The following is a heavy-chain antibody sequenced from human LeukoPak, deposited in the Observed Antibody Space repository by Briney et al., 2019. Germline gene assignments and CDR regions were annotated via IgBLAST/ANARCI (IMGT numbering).Heavy chain of an antibody. Sequence: SETLSLTCAVYGGSFSGYYWSWIRQPPGKGLEWIGEINHSGSTNYNPSLKSRVTISVDTSKNQFSLKLSSVTAADTAVYYCARGGLNYYGSGSYRKYNWFDPWGQGTLVTVPS. D-gene: IGHD3-10*01. CDR2: INHSGST. CDR1: GGSFSGYY. J-gene: IGHJ5*02. CDR3: ARGGLNYYGSGSYRKYNWFDP. V-gene: IGHV4-34*01.